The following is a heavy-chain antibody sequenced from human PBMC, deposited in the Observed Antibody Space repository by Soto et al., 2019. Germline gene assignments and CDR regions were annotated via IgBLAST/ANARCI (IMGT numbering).Heavy chain of an antibody. CDR1: GYTFTIYY. V-gene: IGHV1-46*03. Sequence: ASVKVSCKASGYTFTIYYMHWVLQAPGQGLEWMGIINPSGGSTSYAQKFQGRVTMTRDTSTSTVYMELSSLRSEDTAVYYCASGLGGDAFDIWGQGTMVTVSS. CDR2: INPSGGST. CDR3: ASGLGGDAFDI. D-gene: IGHD3-22*01. J-gene: IGHJ3*02.